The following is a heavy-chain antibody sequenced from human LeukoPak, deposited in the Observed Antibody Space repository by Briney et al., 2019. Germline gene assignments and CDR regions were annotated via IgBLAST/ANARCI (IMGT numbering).Heavy chain of an antibody. CDR2: IYSGGST. J-gene: IGHJ4*02. Sequence: GGSLRLSCAASGLTVSSNYMSWVRQAPGKGLEWVAVIYSGGSTYYADSVKGRLIISRDNSKNTLYLQMNSLRVEDTAVYYCARRPDYGGTPTFDYWGQGTLVTVSS. V-gene: IGHV3-66*01. D-gene: IGHD4-23*01. CDR1: GLTVSSNY. CDR3: ARRPDYGGTPTFDY.